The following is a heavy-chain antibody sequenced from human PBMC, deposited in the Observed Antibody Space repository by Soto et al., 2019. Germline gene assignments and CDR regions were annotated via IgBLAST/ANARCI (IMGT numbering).Heavy chain of an antibody. D-gene: IGHD1-7*01. CDR1: GYILTSYW. CDR2: IYPGDSDT. CDR3: SRMRNSPADFDF. V-gene: IGHV5-51*01. J-gene: IGHJ2*01. Sequence: ESLKNSYKGSGYILTSYWIAWGRQMPGKGLECMGIIYPGDSDTRYNPSFQDQVTISVEKSISTAYLQWSSLKASDTAMYYFSRMRNSPADFDFWGRGTLVT.